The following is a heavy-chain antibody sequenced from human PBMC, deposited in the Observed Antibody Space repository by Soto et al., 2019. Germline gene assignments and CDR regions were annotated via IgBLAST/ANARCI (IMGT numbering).Heavy chain of an antibody. D-gene: IGHD3-22*01. J-gene: IGHJ4*02. V-gene: IGHV3-73*01. CDR1: GFTFSGSA. Sequence: PGGSLRLSCAASGFTFSGSAMHWVRQASGKGLEWVGRIRSKANSYATAYAASVKGRFTISRDDSKNTAYLQMNSLKTEDTAVYYCTRKHDSSGYQTRWGQGTLVTVYS. CDR2: IRSKANSYAT. CDR3: TRKHDSSGYQTR.